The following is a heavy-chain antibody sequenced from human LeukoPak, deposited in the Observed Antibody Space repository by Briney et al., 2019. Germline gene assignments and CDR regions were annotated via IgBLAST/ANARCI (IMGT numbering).Heavy chain of an antibody. J-gene: IGHJ4*02. CDR1: GFTFSSYG. D-gene: IGHD3-9*01. CDR3: AKEGDILTGYYPPGYFDY. CDR2: ISYDGSNK. Sequence: TGRSPRLSCAASGFTFSSYGMHWVRQAPGKGLEWVAVISYDGSNKYYADSVKGRFTISRDNSKNTLYLQMNSLRAEDTAVYYCAKEGDILTGYYPPGYFDYWGQGTLVTVSS. V-gene: IGHV3-30*18.